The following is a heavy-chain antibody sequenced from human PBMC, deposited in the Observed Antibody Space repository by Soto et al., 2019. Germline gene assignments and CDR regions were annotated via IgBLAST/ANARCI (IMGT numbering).Heavy chain of an antibody. CDR2: ISAYNGNT. CDR1: GYTFSGYA. Sequence: QVQLVQSGAEVKKPGASVKVSCKASGYTFSGYAMGWVRQAPGPGLEWMGWISAYNGNTDYAQKFQGRVTMTTDTSTSTAYMELRSLTSDDTAVYYCARPFVDYGDYAWSLRYWGQGTLVTVSS. V-gene: IGHV1-18*01. CDR3: ARPFVDYGDYAWSLRY. J-gene: IGHJ4*02. D-gene: IGHD4-17*01.